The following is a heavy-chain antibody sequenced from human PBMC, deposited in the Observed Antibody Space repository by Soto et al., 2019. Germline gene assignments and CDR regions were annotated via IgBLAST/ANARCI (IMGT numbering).Heavy chain of an antibody. V-gene: IGHV3-23*01. CDR2: FSGSGGST. Sequence: GGSLRLSCAASGFTFSSYAMSWVRQAPGKGLEWVSAFSGSGGSTYYADSVKGRFTVSRDNSKNTLYLQMNSLRAEDTAVYYCTKEVRVREVVPHFDYWGQGTLVNVSS. D-gene: IGHD3-10*01. CDR1: GFTFSSYA. J-gene: IGHJ4*02. CDR3: TKEVRVREVVPHFDY.